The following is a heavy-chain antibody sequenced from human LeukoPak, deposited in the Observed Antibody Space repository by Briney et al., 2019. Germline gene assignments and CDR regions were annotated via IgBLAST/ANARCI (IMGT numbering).Heavy chain of an antibody. J-gene: IGHJ6*03. D-gene: IGHD1-1*01. V-gene: IGHV3-23*01. CDR3: AKEGNDNYYYYYYMDV. CDR2: ISGSGGST. CDR1: GFTFSSYA. Sequence: GGSLRLSCAASGFTFSSYAMSWVRQAPGKGLEWVSAISGSGGSTYYADSVKGRFTIFRDNSKNTLYLQMNSLRAEDTAVYYCAKEGNDNYYYYYYMDVWGKGTTVTVSS.